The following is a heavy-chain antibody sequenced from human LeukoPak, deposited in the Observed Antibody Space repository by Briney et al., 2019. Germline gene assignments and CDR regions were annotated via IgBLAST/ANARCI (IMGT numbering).Heavy chain of an antibody. CDR2: TSYDGSIK. CDR1: GFTFSDFG. Sequence: GGSLRLSCAASGFTFSDFGMHWVRQAPGKGLEWVAVTSYDGSIKYYIDSVRGRFTISRDNSKNTLYLHMNSLRAEDTAVYYCAKAPNWNDVGAFDIWGQGTMGTVSS. D-gene: IGHD1-1*01. V-gene: IGHV3-30*18. CDR3: AKAPNWNDVGAFDI. J-gene: IGHJ3*02.